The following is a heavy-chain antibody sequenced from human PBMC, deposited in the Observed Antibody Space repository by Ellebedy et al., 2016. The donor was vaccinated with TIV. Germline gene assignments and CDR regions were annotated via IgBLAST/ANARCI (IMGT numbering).Heavy chain of an antibody. CDR1: GFIFSGYW. J-gene: IGHJ3*02. Sequence: GESLKISCAASGFIFSGYWMHWVRQAPGKGLVWVSRINSDGSDTAYADSVRGRFTISRDNAKNSLYLQMNSLRDADTAVYYCVRDLHWAFDIWGQGTVVTVSS. D-gene: IGHD1-1*01. CDR3: VRDLHWAFDI. V-gene: IGHV3-74*01. CDR2: INSDGSDT.